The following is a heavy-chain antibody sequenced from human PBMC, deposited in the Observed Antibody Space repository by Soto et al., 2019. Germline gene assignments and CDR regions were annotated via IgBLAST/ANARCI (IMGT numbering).Heavy chain of an antibody. Sequence: SETLSLTCTVSGASISKVNYCWSWIRQPPDKGLEWIGHIYNGGSTYSNPSLRSRVTISVDTSKNQFSLKLSSVSAADTAVYYCARFGLRFLEWLGSFYYGMDVWGQGTTVT. CDR1: GASISKVNYC. V-gene: IGHV4-30-4*01. CDR2: IYNGGST. CDR3: ARFGLRFLEWLGSFYYGMDV. D-gene: IGHD3-3*01. J-gene: IGHJ6*02.